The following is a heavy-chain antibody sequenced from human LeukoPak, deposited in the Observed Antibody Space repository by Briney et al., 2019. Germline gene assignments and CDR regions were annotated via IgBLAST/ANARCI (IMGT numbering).Heavy chain of an antibody. J-gene: IGHJ4*02. CDR1: GFAFSSYE. D-gene: IGHD2-21*02. Sequence: GGSLRLPCAASGFAFSSYEMNWVRQAPGKGLEWLSHISSSGTGYYTDSVKGRATISRDNAKNSLYLQMNSLRAEDTAVYYCARPAYCGGNCYYFPDYWGQGTLVTVSS. CDR2: ISSSGTG. V-gene: IGHV3-48*03. CDR3: ARPAYCGGNCYYFPDY.